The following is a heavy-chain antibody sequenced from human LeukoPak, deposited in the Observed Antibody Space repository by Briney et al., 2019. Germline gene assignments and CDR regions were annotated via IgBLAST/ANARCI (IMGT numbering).Heavy chain of an antibody. V-gene: IGHV4-59*08. CDR2: IYYRGST. D-gene: IGHD6-19*01. CDR3: ARQAVEGSGWYYYFDY. Sequence: SETLSLTCTVSGGSISSYYWSWIRQSPGKGLEWIGYIYYRGSTDYNPSLKSRVTISVDTSNNQFSLNLSSVTAADTAVYYCARQAVEGSGWYYYFDYWGQGTLVTVSS. CDR1: GGSISSYY. J-gene: IGHJ4*02.